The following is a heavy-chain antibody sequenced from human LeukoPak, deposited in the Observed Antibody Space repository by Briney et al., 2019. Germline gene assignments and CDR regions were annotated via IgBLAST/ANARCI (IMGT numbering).Heavy chain of an antibody. CDR1: GFPFTNYA. Sequence: GGSLRLSCAASGFPFTNYAMSWIRQAPGKGLDWVSAISGGGEDTYYPNSVKGRFTISRDNSKNTLYLQMNSLGAEDTAIYYCAKPRAMTTGVGRYFDLWGRGTLVTVSS. D-gene: IGHD1-1*01. J-gene: IGHJ2*01. V-gene: IGHV3-23*01. CDR3: AKPRAMTTGVGRYFDL. CDR2: ISGGGEDT.